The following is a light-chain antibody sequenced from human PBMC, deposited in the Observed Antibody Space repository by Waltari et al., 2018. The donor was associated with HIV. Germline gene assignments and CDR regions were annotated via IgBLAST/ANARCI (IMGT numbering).Light chain of an antibody. CDR1: QAISSN. CDR3: QHLNSDPPFT. V-gene: IGKV1-9*01. J-gene: IGKJ3*01. Sequence: DIQLTQSPSFMSASVGDRVTITCRASQAISSNLAWYQQKPGQAPTLLIYAASSLPSGVPSRFSGRGSGTEFTLTIRSLQPEDFATYYCQHLNSDPPFTFGPGTTVD. CDR2: AAS.